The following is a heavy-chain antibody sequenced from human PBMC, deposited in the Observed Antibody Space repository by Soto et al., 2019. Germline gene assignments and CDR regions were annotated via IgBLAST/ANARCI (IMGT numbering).Heavy chain of an antibody. V-gene: IGHV4-38-2*01. J-gene: IGHJ3*01. CDR2: IFHGGNT. CDR1: GFLISSGNY. D-gene: IGHD2-15*01. Sequence: SETLSLTCAVSGFLISSGNYWGWIRKPPGKGLEWIGSIFHGGNTYYNPSLKSRVTISVDMSKNQSSLKLNSVTAADTAVYYCARARWYDAFDVWGQGTVVTVSS. CDR3: ARARWYDAFDV.